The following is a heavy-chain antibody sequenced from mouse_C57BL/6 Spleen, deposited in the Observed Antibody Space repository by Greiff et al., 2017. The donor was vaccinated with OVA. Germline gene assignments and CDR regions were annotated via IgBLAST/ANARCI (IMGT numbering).Heavy chain of an antibody. J-gene: IGHJ2*01. D-gene: IGHD1-1*01. CDR2: IRSKSNNYAT. Sequence: EVMLVESGGGLVQPKGSLKLSCAASGFSFNTYAMNWVRQAPGKGLEWVARIRSKSNNYATYYADSVKDRFTISRDDSESMLYLQMNNLKTEDTAMYYCVREGIYYGSSYCYFDYWGQGTTLTVSS. CDR3: VREGIYYGSSYCYFDY. CDR1: GFSFNTYA. V-gene: IGHV10-1*01.